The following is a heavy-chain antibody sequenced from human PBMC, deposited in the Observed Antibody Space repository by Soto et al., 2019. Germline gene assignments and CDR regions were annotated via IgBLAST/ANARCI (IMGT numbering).Heavy chain of an antibody. V-gene: IGHV3-33*01. CDR3: ARETLDCSSTSCLGKKNWFDP. CDR2: IWYDGSNK. J-gene: IGHJ5*02. Sequence: PGGSLRLSCAASGFTFSSYGMHWVRQAPGKGLEWVAVIWYDGSNKYYADSVKGRFAISRDNSKNTLYLQMDSLRAEDTAVYYCARETLDCSSTSCLGKKNWFDPWGQGTLVTV. CDR1: GFTFSSYG. D-gene: IGHD2-2*01.